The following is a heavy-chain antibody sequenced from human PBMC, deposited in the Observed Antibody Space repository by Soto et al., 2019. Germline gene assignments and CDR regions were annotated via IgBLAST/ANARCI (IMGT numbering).Heavy chain of an antibody. CDR3: ARDTRFDAVYDY. Sequence: GASVKVSCKASGGTFSSYTISWVRQAPGQGLEWMGRIIPILGIANYAQKFQGRVTITADKSTSTAYMELSSLRSEDTAVYYCARDTRFDAVYDYWGQGTLVTVSS. CDR1: GGTFSSYT. J-gene: IGHJ4*02. V-gene: IGHV1-69*04. D-gene: IGHD3-16*01. CDR2: IIPILGIA.